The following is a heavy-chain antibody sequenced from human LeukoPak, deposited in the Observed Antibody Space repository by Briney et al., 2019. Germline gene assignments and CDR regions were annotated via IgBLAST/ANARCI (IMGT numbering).Heavy chain of an antibody. V-gene: IGHV3-7*01. D-gene: IGHD3-9*01. CDR2: IKQDGSEK. CDR3: ARYFDWSDSAYYFDY. Sequence: GGSLRLSCAASGFTFSSYWMSWVRQAPGKGLEWVANIKQDGSEKYYVDSVKGRFTISRDNAKNSLYLQMNSLRAEDTAVYYCARYFDWSDSAYYFDYWGQGTLVTVSS. CDR1: GFTFSSYW. J-gene: IGHJ4*02.